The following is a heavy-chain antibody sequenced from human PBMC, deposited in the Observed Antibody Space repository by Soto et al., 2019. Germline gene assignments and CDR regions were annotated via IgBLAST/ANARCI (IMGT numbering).Heavy chain of an antibody. D-gene: IGHD6-13*01. V-gene: IGHV3-48*03. CDR1: GFTFSSYE. J-gene: IGHJ6*02. CDR2: ISSSGSTI. CDR3: ARDLLQYSSSWFSYYYYYGMDV. Sequence: GGSLRLSCAASGFTFSSYEMNWVRQAPGKGLEWVSYISSSGSTIYYADSVKGRFTISRDNAKNSLYLQMNSLRAEDTAVYYCARDLLQYSSSWFSYYYYYGMDVWGQGTTVTVSS.